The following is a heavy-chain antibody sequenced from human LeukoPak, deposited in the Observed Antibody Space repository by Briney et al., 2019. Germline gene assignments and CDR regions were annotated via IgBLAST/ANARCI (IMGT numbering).Heavy chain of an antibody. V-gene: IGHV3-43D*03. CDR3: AKDSSGWRHFEY. CDR1: GFTFNDYT. J-gene: IGHJ4*02. Sequence: PGGSLRLSCAASGFTFNDYTMLWVRKAPGKGLEWVSLIDWDDSNTYYADSVRGSFTISRDKSKNSLYLQINSLRPEDTALYYCAKDSSGWRHFEYWGQRTLVSVSS. D-gene: IGHD6-19*01. CDR2: IDWDDSNT.